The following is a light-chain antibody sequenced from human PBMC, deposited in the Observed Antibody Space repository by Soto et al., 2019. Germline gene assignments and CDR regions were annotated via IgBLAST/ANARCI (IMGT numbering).Light chain of an antibody. CDR1: SSDIGAYDY. V-gene: IGLV2-14*01. Sequence: QSVLAQPASLSGPPGQSITISCTGTSSDIGAYDYVSWFQQHPGKAPKLMISEVNNRPSGVSNRFSGSKSGNTAYLTISGLQVEDEAEYFCFSFTTTGTHVFGTGTKVTVL. CDR3: FSFTTTGTHV. CDR2: EVN. J-gene: IGLJ1*01.